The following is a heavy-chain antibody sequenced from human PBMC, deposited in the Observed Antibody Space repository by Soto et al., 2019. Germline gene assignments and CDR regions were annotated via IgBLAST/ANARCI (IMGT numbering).Heavy chain of an antibody. Sequence: SETLSLTCAVSGGSISSGGYSWSWIRQHPGKGLEWIGYIYYSGSTYYNPSLKSRVTISVGTSKNQFSLKLSSVTAADTAVYYCARARSGSYYEVPTFDYWGQGTLVTVSS. CDR1: GGSISSGGYS. J-gene: IGHJ4*02. CDR2: IYYSGST. D-gene: IGHD1-26*01. V-gene: IGHV4-31*11. CDR3: ARARSGSYYEVPTFDY.